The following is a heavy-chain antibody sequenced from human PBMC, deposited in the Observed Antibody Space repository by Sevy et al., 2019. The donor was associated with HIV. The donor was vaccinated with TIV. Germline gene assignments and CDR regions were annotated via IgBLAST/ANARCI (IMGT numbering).Heavy chain of an antibody. CDR1: GFTFRSYT. V-gene: IGHV3-23*01. CDR3: AKGPDYYASSGTPLDY. D-gene: IGHD3-22*01. Sequence: GGSLRLSCVVSGFTFRSYTMTWVRQAPGKGLEWVSTITGSGDKIYYADSVKGRFTISRDNSRNTQYLQMSSLRAADTAVYYCAKGPDYYASSGTPLDYWGQGTLVTVSS. J-gene: IGHJ4*02. CDR2: ITGSGDKI.